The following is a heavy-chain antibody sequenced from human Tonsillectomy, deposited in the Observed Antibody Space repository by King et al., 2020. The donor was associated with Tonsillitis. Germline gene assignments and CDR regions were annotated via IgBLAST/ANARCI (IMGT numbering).Heavy chain of an antibody. CDR1: GFTFSTYG. V-gene: IGHV3-30*03. CDR3: ATGGY. J-gene: IGHJ4*02. Sequence: VQLVESGGGVIQPGRSLRLSCAPSGFTFSTYGMHWVRQAPGKGLQWVAVISYDGSNKYYADSVKGRFTISRDNSKNTLYLQMNSLRAEDTAVYYCATGGYWGQGTLVTVSS. D-gene: IGHD3-10*01. CDR2: ISYDGSNK.